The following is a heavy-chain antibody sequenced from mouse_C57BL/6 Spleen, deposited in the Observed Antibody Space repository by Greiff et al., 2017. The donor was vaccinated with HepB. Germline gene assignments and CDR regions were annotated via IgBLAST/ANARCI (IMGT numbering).Heavy chain of an antibody. CDR3: ARSYGSSYYAMDY. Sequence: QVHVKQSGPELVKPGASVKISCKASSYAFSSSWMNWVKQRPGKGLEWIGRIYPGDGDTNYNGKFKGKATLTADKSSSTAYMQLSSLTSEDSAVYFCARSYGSSYYAMDYWGQGTSVTVSS. CDR1: SYAFSSSW. D-gene: IGHD1-1*01. CDR2: IYPGDGDT. J-gene: IGHJ4*01. V-gene: IGHV1-82*01.